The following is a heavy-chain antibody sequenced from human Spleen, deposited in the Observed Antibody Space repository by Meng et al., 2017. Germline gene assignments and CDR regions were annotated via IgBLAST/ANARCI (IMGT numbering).Heavy chain of an antibody. CDR3: ARGPKIYGGNSGALGY. V-gene: IGHV4-34*01. D-gene: IGHD4-23*01. CDR2: INHSGST. Sequence: QVDLQQWGAGLFKPSETLSLTCAVYGGSFSGYYWNWIRQPPGKGLEWIGEINHSGSTNYNPSLKSRVTISVDTSKNQFSLKLSSVTAADTAVYYCARGPKIYGGNSGALGYWGQGTLVTVSS. J-gene: IGHJ4*02. CDR1: GGSFSGYY.